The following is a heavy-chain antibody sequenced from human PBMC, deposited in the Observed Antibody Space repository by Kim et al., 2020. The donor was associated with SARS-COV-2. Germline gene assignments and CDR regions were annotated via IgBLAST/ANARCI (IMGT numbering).Heavy chain of an antibody. CDR2: ISAYNGNT. CDR3: ATTAMVQYYYGMDV. CDR1: GYTFTSYG. V-gene: IGHV1-18*01. D-gene: IGHD5-18*01. J-gene: IGHJ6*02. Sequence: ASVKVSCKASGYTFTSYGISWVRQAPGQGLEWMGWISAYNGNTNYAQKLQGRVTMTTDTSTSTAYMELRSLRSDDTAVYYCATTAMVQYYYGMDVWGQGTTVTVSS.